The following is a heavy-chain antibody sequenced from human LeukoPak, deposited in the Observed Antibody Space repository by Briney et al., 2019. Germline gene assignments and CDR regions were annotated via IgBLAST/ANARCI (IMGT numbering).Heavy chain of an antibody. CDR1: GGSISNND. J-gene: IGHJ5*02. V-gene: IGHV4-59*12. Sequence: ASETLSLTCTVSGGSISNNDWSWIRQPPGKGLEWIGYIYNSGSTNYNPSLKSRVTISVDTSKNQFSLKLSSVTAADTAVYYCARRVVRGVIRVLNWFDPWGQGTLVTVSS. CDR2: IYNSGST. D-gene: IGHD3-10*01. CDR3: ARRVVRGVIRVLNWFDP.